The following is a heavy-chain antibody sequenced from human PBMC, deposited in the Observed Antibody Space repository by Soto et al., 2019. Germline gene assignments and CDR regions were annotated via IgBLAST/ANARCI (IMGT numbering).Heavy chain of an antibody. Sequence: QLQLQESGSRLVKSSQTLSLTCTVSGDSMTSGDYSWSWIRQPPGKGPEWLGYIYRTGNTHYSPSLKRRVSISQDRSKNQFAQELTSVPAADTAVYYCARGDYQYSMDYWGQGPLVTVAS. V-gene: IGHV4-30-2*01. CDR2: IYRTGNT. CDR3: ARGDYQYSMDY. J-gene: IGHJ4*02. CDR1: GDSMTSGDYS. D-gene: IGHD2-2*01.